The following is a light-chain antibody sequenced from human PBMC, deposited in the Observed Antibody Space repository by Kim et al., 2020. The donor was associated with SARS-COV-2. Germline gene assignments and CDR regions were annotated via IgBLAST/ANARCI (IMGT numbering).Light chain of an antibody. CDR1: QSGSTS. CDR2: GVS. J-gene: IGKJ1*01. CDR3: QQYSDWPQT. Sequence: QGKRAPLPCRASQSGSTSIAWYQKKRGQAPRLLIYGVSNRATGSPVRFSGSGSGTDFTLTFSSLEPEDFAVYYCQQYSDWPQTFGQGTKVDIK. V-gene: IGKV3-11*01.